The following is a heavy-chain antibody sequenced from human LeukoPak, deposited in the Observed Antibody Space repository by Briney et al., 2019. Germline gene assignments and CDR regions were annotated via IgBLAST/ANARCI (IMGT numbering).Heavy chain of an antibody. J-gene: IGHJ4*02. CDR1: GDSVSSNNAA. V-gene: IGHV6-1*01. CDR2: TYYRSKWYN. CDR3: ARGTRWSFDS. D-gene: IGHD2-15*01. Sequence: SQTLSVTCAISGDSVSSNNAAWNWIRQSPSRGLEWLGSTYYRSKWYNYYAVSVKSRATINADTSKNQFSLQLKSVTPEDTAVYYCARGTRWSFDSWGQGTQVTVSS.